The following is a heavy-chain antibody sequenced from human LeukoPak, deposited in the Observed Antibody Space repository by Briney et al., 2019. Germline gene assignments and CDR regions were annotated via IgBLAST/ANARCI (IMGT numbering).Heavy chain of an antibody. CDR1: GYTFTSYD. CDR3: ARSSVGARRRIDY. Sequence: SSVKVSCKASGYTFTSYDINWVRQATGQGREGMGWMNPNSGNTGYAQKFQGRVTMTRSAAINTAYMELSSLTSDDTAVYYCARSSVGARRRIDYWGQGTLVTVS. V-gene: IGHV1-8*01. D-gene: IGHD1-26*01. CDR2: MNPNSGNT. J-gene: IGHJ4*02.